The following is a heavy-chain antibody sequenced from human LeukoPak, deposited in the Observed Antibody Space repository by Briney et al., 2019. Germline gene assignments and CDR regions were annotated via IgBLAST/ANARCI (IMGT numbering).Heavy chain of an antibody. CDR1: GFTFSSYG. CDR3: AKETYSSLSFDY. V-gene: IGHV3-30*02. D-gene: IGHD6-13*01. J-gene: IGHJ4*02. CDR2: IRYDGSNK. Sequence: GGSLRLSCAAPGFTFSSYGMHWVRQAPGKGLEWVAFIRYDGSNKYYADSVKGRFTIFRDNSKNTLYLQMNSLRAEDTAVYYCAKETYSSLSFDYWGQGTLVTVSS.